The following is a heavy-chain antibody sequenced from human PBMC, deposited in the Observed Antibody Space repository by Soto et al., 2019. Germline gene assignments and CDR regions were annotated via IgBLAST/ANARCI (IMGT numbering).Heavy chain of an antibody. CDR1: GYTFTGYY. CDR3: ARAYFDFWSGYYRYYYYGMDV. V-gene: IGHV1-2*02. Sequence: ASVKVSCKASGYTFTGYYMHWVRQAPGQGLEWMGWINPNSGGTNYAQKFQGRVTMTRDTSISTAYMELSRLRSDDTAVYYCARAYFDFWSGYYRYYYYGMDVWGQGTTVTV. D-gene: IGHD3-3*01. CDR2: INPNSGGT. J-gene: IGHJ6*02.